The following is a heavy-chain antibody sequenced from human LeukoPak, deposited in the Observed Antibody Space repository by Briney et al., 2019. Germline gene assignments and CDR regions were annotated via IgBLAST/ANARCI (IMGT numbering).Heavy chain of an antibody. CDR1: GYTFTNYG. V-gene: IGHV1-18*01. CDR3: ARVPDSSSWYPSGWFDP. CDR2: ISAYNGNT. D-gene: IGHD6-13*01. J-gene: IGHJ5*02. Sequence: ASVKVSCRSSGYTFTNYGINWVRQAPGQGLEWMGWISAYNGNTNYAQKFQGRVTMTTDTSTSTAYMELRSLRSDDSAVYYCARVPDSSSWYPSGWFDPWGQGTLVTVSS.